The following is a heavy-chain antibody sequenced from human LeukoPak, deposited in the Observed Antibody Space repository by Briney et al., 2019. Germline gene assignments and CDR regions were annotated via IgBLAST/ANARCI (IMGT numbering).Heavy chain of an antibody. CDR3: AKASWASSAGAVL. D-gene: IGHD3-16*01. CDR1: GFIFRDYA. J-gene: IGHJ4*02. Sequence: GGSLRLSCVASGFIFRDYAMSWVRQAPAGGLEWVSSLRGDGETFYTDSVKGRFTLSRDHSRNTVYLQLSNLRVEDTAVYYCAKASWASSAGAVLRGQGTLVTVS. V-gene: IGHV3-23*01. CDR2: LRGDGET.